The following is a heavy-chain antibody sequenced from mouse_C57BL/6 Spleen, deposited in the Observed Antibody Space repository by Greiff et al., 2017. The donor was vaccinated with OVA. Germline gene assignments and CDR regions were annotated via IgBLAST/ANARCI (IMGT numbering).Heavy chain of an antibody. CDR2: IDPSDSYT. CDR1: GYTFTSYW. Sequence: VQLQQPGAELVKPGASVKLSCKASGYTFTSYWMQWVKQRPGQGPEWIGEIDPSDSYTNYNQKFKGKATLTVDTSSSTAYMQLSSLTSEDSAVYYCATYYSNYVDYWGQGTTLTVSS. D-gene: IGHD2-5*01. J-gene: IGHJ2*01. CDR3: ATYYSNYVDY. V-gene: IGHV1-50*01.